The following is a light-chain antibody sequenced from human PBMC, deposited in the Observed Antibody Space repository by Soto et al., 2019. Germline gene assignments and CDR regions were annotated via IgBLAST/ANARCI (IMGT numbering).Light chain of an antibody. CDR3: QQRSNRRT. V-gene: IGKV3-11*01. CDR2: DAS. Sequence: EIVLTQSPATLSLSPGERATLSCRASQSVSSYLAWHQQKPGQAPRLLIYDASNRATGIPARFSGSGSGTDFTLTISSLEPEDFAVYYCQQRSNRRTFGQGTKLEIK. J-gene: IGKJ2*01. CDR1: QSVSSY.